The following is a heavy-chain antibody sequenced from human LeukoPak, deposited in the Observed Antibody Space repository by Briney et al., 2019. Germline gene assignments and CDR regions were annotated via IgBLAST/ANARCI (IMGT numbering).Heavy chain of an antibody. Sequence: QTGGSLRLSCAASGFTFSSYDMHWVRQATGKGLEWVSAIGTAGDTYYPGSEKGRFTISRENAKNSLYLQMNSLRAGDTAVYYCARGLRAYYDFWSGYPGYYYYGMDVWGQGTTVTVSS. CDR1: GFTFSSYD. J-gene: IGHJ6*02. CDR2: IGTAGDT. CDR3: ARGLRAYYDFWSGYPGYYYYGMDV. V-gene: IGHV3-13*01. D-gene: IGHD3-3*01.